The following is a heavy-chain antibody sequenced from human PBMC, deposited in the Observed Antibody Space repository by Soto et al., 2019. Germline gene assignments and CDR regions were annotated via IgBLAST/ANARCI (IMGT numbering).Heavy chain of an antibody. CDR2: IYYSGGT. V-gene: IGHV4-31*11. CDR1: GGSISSPGYY. CDR3: ARAGGYSSGWYWDV. Sequence: SETLSLTCAVSGGSISSPGYYWTWIRQHPGKGLEWIGYIYYSGGTSYNPSLNSRLAISVDTSKNHFSLKLSSVTAADTAVYYCARAGGYSSGWYWDVWGQGPPVPVS. J-gene: IGHJ6*02. D-gene: IGHD6-19*01.